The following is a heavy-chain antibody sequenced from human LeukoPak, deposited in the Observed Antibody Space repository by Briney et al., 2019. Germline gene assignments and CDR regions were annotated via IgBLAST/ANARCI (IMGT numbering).Heavy chain of an antibody. V-gene: IGHV1-18*01. Sequence: GASVTVSCKASGYTFTSYGISWVRQAPGQGLEWMGWISAYNGNTNYAQKLQGRVTMTTDTSTSTAYMELRSLRSDDTAVYYCARVDKDRYYDFWSGYPQFDYWGQGTLVTVSS. CDR3: ARVDKDRYYDFWSGYPQFDY. CDR1: GYTFTSYG. D-gene: IGHD3-3*01. CDR2: ISAYNGNT. J-gene: IGHJ4*02.